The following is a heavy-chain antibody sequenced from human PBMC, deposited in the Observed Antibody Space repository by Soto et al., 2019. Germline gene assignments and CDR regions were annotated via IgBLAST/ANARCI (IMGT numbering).Heavy chain of an antibody. V-gene: IGHV1-69*08. D-gene: IGHD3-16*01. J-gene: IGHJ6*01. CDR3: ARGLGGRMDD. Sequence: QVQLVQSGAEVKKPGSSVRVSCKASGTIFSSYTISWVRQAPGQGLEWMGRIIPILGETNSAQKFQGRVTLTADKATNPAYMQLNSLRLEDTAVYYCARGLGGRMDDW. CDR1: GTIFSSYT. CDR2: IIPILGET.